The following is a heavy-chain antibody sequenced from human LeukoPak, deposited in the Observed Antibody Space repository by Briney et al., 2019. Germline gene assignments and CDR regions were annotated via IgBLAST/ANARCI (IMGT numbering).Heavy chain of an antibody. CDR2: INWNGGST. J-gene: IGHJ3*02. V-gene: IGHV3-20*04. Sequence: PGGSLRLSCAASGSTFDDYGMSWVRQAPGKGLEWVSGINWNGGSTGYADSVKGRFTISRDNAKNSLYLQMNSLRAEDTALYYCARDLVPEYYDFWSGYSVDAFDIWGQGTMVTVSS. CDR1: GSTFDDYG. D-gene: IGHD3-3*01. CDR3: ARDLVPEYYDFWSGYSVDAFDI.